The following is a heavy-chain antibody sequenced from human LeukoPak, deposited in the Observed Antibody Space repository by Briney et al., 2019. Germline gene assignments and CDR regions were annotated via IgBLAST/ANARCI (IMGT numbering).Heavy chain of an antibody. Sequence: SETLSLTCTVSGGSISRYYWNWIGQSAGKGVEWIGRIYNRGRTNYNPSLKSRVTMSVDTSKNQIPLKLSFMTAADTAVYYCARDPSYSSGWYDYWGQGTLVTVSS. J-gene: IGHJ4*02. CDR2: IYNRGRT. D-gene: IGHD6-19*01. CDR1: GGSISRYY. V-gene: IGHV4-4*07. CDR3: ARDPSYSSGWYDY.